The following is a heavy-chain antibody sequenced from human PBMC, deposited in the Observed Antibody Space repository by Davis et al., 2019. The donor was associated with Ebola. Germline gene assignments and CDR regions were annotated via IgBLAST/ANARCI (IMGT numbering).Heavy chain of an antibody. D-gene: IGHD6-13*01. J-gene: IGHJ4*02. V-gene: IGHV3-7*01. CDR3: ARTPYSSSSDY. CDR2: IKRDGSEK. CDR1: GFTLSSYW. Sequence: PRGSLRLSCAASGFTLSSYWMSWVSQAPGKGLEWVANIKRDGSEKYYVDSVKGRFTISRDNAKNSLYLQMNSLRAEDTVVYYCARTPYSSSSDYWGKGTLVTVSS.